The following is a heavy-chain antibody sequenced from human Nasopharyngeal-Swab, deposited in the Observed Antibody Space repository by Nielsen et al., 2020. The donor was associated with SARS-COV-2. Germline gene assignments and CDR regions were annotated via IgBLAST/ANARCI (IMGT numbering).Heavy chain of an antibody. Sequence: GGARRLSWAASGCTFSRYDMSWVRQAEGTGLEWVSLIYSGGSTTYYGDTVKGRFTISRDNSKNTLYLQMNSLIAEDTALYYCAKWTAVTGYWGFDYWGQGTLVTVSS. CDR2: IYSGGSTT. CDR1: GCTFSRYD. J-gene: IGHJ4*02. V-gene: IGHV3-23*03. CDR3: AKWTAVTGYWGFDY. D-gene: IGHD3-9*01.